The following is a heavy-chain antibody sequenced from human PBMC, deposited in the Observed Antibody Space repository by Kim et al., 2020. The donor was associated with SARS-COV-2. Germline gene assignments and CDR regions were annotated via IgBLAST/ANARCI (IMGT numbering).Heavy chain of an antibody. J-gene: IGHJ3*02. CDR3: AREGQQLVLVAFDI. V-gene: IGHV3-74*01. Sequence: ADSVKGRFTISRDNAKNTLYLQMNSLRAEDTAVYYCAREGQQLVLVAFDIWGQGTMVTVSS. D-gene: IGHD6-13*01.